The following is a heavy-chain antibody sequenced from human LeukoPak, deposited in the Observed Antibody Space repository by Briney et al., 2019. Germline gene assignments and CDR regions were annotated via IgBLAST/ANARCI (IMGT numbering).Heavy chain of an antibody. CDR1: GFTFSSYA. V-gene: IGHV3-23*01. CDR3: AKNRDSSAYYHDAFDI. J-gene: IGHJ3*02. CDR2: ISDSGGST. D-gene: IGHD3-22*01. Sequence: GGSLRLSCAASGFTFSSYAMSWVRQAPGKGLEWVSVISDSGGSTYYADSVKGRFTISRDNFKNTLYLQMNSLRAEDTAIYYCAKNRDSSAYYHDAFDIWGQGTTVTVSS.